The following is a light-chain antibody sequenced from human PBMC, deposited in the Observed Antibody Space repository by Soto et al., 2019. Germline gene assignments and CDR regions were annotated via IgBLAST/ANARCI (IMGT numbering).Light chain of an antibody. J-gene: IGKJ1*01. V-gene: IGKV3-20*01. CDR1: RSVGSSY. CDR3: QHYNSYSET. Sequence: VLTQSPGTPSLSPRQRATLSCRPSRSVGSSYLAWYQQKPGQAPRLLIYDASNRATGIPARFSGSGSGTDFTLTISSLHPDDFATYYCQHYNSYSETVGQRTKVAIK. CDR2: DAS.